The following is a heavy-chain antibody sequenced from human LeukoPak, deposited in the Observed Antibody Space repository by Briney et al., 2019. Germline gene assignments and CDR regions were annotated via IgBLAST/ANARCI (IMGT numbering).Heavy chain of an antibody. CDR3: ARGWSSSWLYFDY. CDR1: GGSIGSYY. D-gene: IGHD6-13*01. J-gene: IGHJ4*02. CDR2: IYTSEST. Sequence: SETLSLTCTVSGGSIGSYYWSWIRQPPGKGLEWIGYIYTSESTNYNPSLKSRVTISVDTSKNQFSQKLSSVTAADTAVYYCARGWSSSWLYFDYWGQGTLVTVSS. V-gene: IGHV4-4*09.